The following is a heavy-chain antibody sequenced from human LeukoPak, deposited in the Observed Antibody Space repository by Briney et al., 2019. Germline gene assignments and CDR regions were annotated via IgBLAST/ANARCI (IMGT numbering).Heavy chain of an antibody. V-gene: IGHV1-8*01. J-gene: IGHJ6*03. CDR3: ARARKLTIFGVVIRSDYYMDV. CDR1: GYTFTSYD. CDR2: MNPNRGNT. D-gene: IGHD3-3*01. Sequence: GASVKVSCKASGYTFTSYDINWVRQATGQGLEWMGWMNPNRGNTGYAQKFQGRVTMTRNTSISTAYMELSSLRSEDTAVYYCARARKLTIFGVVIRSDYYMDVWGKGTTVTVSS.